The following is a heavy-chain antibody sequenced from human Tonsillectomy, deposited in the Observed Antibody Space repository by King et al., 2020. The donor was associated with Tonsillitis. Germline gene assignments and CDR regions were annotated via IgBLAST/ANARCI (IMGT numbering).Heavy chain of an antibody. CDR2: ISYDGSNK. CDR3: ARAYYYDTRRTPDY. CDR1: GFTFSTYG. V-gene: IGHV3-33*05. Sequence: VQLVESGGGVVQPGRSLRLSCAASGFTFSTYGIHWVRQAPGKGLEWVALISYDGSNKYYSDPGRGLFTISRDTSRNTVYLQMNSLRAEDTAVYYCARAYYYDTRRTPDYWGQGTLITLSS. D-gene: IGHD3-22*01. J-gene: IGHJ4*02.